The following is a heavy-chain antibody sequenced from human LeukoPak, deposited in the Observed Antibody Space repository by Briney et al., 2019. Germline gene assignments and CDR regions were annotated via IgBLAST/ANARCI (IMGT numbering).Heavy chain of an antibody. J-gene: IGHJ4*02. Sequence: GGSLRLSCAASGFTFRSYWMDWVRQAPGKGLEWVANIKQDGSVKNYVDCVKGRFTISRDNTKNSLYLEMNSLRGEDTAVYYCARNFGSQQFDYWGQGTLVTVSS. CDR2: IKQDGSVK. V-gene: IGHV3-7*01. CDR3: ARNFGSQQFDY. CDR1: GFTFRSYW. D-gene: IGHD3-3*01.